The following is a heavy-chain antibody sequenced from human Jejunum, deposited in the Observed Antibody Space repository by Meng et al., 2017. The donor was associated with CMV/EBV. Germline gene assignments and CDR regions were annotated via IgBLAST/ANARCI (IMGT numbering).Heavy chain of an antibody. CDR1: GCTSGVTFSKYY. V-gene: IGHV3-11*06. CDR3: SISGAEHSSGWFPSRLYS. CDR2: ISGSSSDT. Sequence: QVQXVESGXXXVKPGGSXRLSGAXSGCTSGVTFSKYYMHWIRQAPGQGLEWISYISGSSSDTNYADSVKGRFTISRDNAKNSLYLQMNSPRAEDTAVYYCSISGAEHSSGWFPSRLYSWGQGTLVTVSS. J-gene: IGHJ4*02. D-gene: IGHD6-19*01.